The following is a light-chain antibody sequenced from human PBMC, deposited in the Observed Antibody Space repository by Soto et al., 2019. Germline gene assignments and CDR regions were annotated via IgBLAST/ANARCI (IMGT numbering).Light chain of an antibody. Sequence: QSVLTQPASVSGSPGQSITISCTGTSSDVGGYNYVSWFQHHPGKAPKLIIYDVGNRPSGVSNRFSGSKSGSTASLTISGLQAEDEADYYCNSYTASSTWVFGGGTKVTVL. CDR2: DVG. V-gene: IGLV2-14*03. J-gene: IGLJ3*02. CDR1: SSDVGGYNY. CDR3: NSYTASSTWV.